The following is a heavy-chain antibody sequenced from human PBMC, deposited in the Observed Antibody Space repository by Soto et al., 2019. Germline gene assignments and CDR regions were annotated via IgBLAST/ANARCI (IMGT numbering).Heavy chain of an antibody. CDR3: ARVITYNYGSFYFDL. V-gene: IGHV4-4*07. CDR1: GGSFSDYF. Sequence: PSETLSLTCTVSGGSFSDYFWSWIRQPAGKGLEWIGRMYTSGSTNYNPSLRSRVTISVDTSKNQFSLKLNSVTAADTAVYYCARVITYNYGSFYFDLWGQGTLVTVSS. J-gene: IGHJ4*02. CDR2: MYTSGST. D-gene: IGHD3-10*01.